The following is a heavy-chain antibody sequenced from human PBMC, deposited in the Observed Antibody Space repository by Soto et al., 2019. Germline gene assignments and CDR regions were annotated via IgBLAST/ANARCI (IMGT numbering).Heavy chain of an antibody. Sequence: PSETLSLTCAVSGGSISSTNWWNWVRQPPGKGLEWIGEIDHSGSTNYNPSLKSRVTISVDTPKNQFSLKLSSVTAADTAIYYCARLHYYDSSDLDSWGQGTLITVSS. D-gene: IGHD3-22*01. CDR1: GGSISSTNW. J-gene: IGHJ4*02. V-gene: IGHV4-4*02. CDR2: IDHSGST. CDR3: ARLHYYDSSDLDS.